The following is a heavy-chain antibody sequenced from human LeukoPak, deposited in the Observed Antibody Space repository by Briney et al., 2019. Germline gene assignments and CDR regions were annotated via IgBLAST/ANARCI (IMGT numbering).Heavy chain of an antibody. D-gene: IGHD3-10*01. CDR3: ARLAIGVRGEDLDY. V-gene: IGHV4-38-2*01. CDR2: IYHSGST. Sequence: SETLSLTCAVSGYSISSGYYWGWIRQPPGKGLEWIGSIYHSGSTYYNPSLKSRVTISVDTSKNQFSLKLSSVTAADTAVYYCARLAIGVRGEDLDYWGQGTLVTVSS. J-gene: IGHJ4*02. CDR1: GYSISSGYY.